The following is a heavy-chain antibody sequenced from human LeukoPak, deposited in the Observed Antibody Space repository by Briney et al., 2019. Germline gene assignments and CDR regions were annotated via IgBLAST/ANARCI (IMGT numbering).Heavy chain of an antibody. Sequence: PSETLSLTCAVSGGSISSSNWWSWIRQPPGKGLEWIGEIYHSGSTNYNPSLKSRVTISVDTSKNQFSLKLSSVTAADTAVYYCAGSGYDTTYDYWGQGTLVTVSS. CDR1: GGSISSSNW. D-gene: IGHD5-12*01. CDR2: IYHSGST. CDR3: AGSGYDTTYDY. J-gene: IGHJ4*02. V-gene: IGHV4-4*02.